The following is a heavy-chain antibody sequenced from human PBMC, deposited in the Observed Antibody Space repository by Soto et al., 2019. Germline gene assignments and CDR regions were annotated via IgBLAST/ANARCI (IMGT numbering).Heavy chain of an antibody. Sequence: SETLSLTCSVSGGSDGRCAFYWSWIRQHPEKGLEWIGYIYFSGNAYYNPSLKGRVGISLDTSKNQFSLEWTSITAADTAVYYSARALAPWYFDSWGQGVPVTVSS. J-gene: IGHJ4*02. CDR1: GGSDGRCAFY. CDR3: ARALAPWYFDS. V-gene: IGHV4-31*03. CDR2: IYFSGNA. D-gene: IGHD2-15*01.